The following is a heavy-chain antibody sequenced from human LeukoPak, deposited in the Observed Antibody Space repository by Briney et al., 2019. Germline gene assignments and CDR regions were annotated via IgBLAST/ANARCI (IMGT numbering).Heavy chain of an antibody. CDR1: GDSIRSDY. CDR3: ARLDCSADTCYNY. V-gene: IGHV4-59*08. CDR2: INYGGST. D-gene: IGHD2-15*01. Sequence: SETLSLTCKVSGDSIRSDYWSWVRQPPGKGLEWMGNINYGGSTNYNPSLKGRVTILVDTSKNQISLRLTSVTATDTAVYYCARLDCSADTCYNYCGQGTLVTVSS. J-gene: IGHJ4*02.